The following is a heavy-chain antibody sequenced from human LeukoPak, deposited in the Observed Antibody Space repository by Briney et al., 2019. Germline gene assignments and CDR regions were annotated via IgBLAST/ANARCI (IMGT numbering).Heavy chain of an antibody. CDR2: ITGSGDGT. CDR1: GFTFSIYA. CDR3: AKSYGVGSTFIDY. J-gene: IGHJ4*02. Sequence: GGSLRLSCAASGFTFSIYAMSWVRQAPGKGLEWVSSITGSGDGTYYADSVKGGFTISRDNSKSTVHLQMYSLRAKDTAVYYCAKSYGVGSTFIDYWGQGTLVTVSS. V-gene: IGHV3-23*01. D-gene: IGHD1-26*01.